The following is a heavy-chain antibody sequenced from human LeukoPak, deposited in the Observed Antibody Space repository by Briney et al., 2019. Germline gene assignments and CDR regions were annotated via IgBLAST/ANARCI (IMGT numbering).Heavy chain of an antibody. CDR1: GYTFTAYY. CDR2: INPNTAVI. J-gene: IGHJ4*02. CDR3: ARDDSFQFDS. Sequence: ASVNVSCKSSGYTFTAYYMHWVRQAPGQGLEWMGWINPNTAVINYAPKFQGRVTMTRATSISTAYMELSSLTSDDTAVYYCARDDSFQFDSWGQGTLVTVSS. D-gene: IGHD5-18*01. V-gene: IGHV1-2*02.